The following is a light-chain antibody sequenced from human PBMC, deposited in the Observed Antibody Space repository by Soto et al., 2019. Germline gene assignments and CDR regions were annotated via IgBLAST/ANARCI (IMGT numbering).Light chain of an antibody. J-gene: IGKJ2*02. Sequence: EIVMTQSPATLSVSPGGRATLSCRASQSISDTLAWYQQKPGQAPRLLIYGASTRATGIPARFSGSGSGTEFTLTISSLQSEDFAVYYCQQYNNWPGTFGQGTKLEIK. V-gene: IGKV3-15*01. CDR1: QSISDT. CDR3: QQYNNWPGT. CDR2: GAS.